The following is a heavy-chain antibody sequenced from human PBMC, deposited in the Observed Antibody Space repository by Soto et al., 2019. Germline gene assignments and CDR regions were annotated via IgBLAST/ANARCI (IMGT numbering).Heavy chain of an antibody. V-gene: IGHV1-69*02. D-gene: IGHD4-17*01. CDR2: IIPILGIA. CDR1: GGTFSSYT. CDR3: AVDTVTYYYGMDV. J-gene: IGHJ6*02. Sequence: QVQLVQSGAEVKKPGSSVKVSCKASGGTFSSYTISWVRQAPGQGLEWMGRIIPILGIANYAQKFQGRVTITADKPTSTAHMELSSRRSEDTAGYYCAVDTVTYYYGMDVWGQGTTVTVSS.